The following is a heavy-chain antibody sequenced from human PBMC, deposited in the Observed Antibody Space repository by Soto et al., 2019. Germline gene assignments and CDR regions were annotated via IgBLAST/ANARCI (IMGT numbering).Heavy chain of an antibody. CDR3: ARSLMVYAFDS. D-gene: IGHD2-8*01. CDR1: GGSVSSAAYY. J-gene: IGHJ4*02. CDR2: IYYSEST. V-gene: IGHV4-61*08. Sequence: QVQLRESGPGLVQPSETLSLTCTVSGGSVSSAAYYWNWIRQPPGKALEWIGYIYYSESTHYNPSLKSRVTISADTSQNQFSLKLSSVTAADTAIYYCARSLMVYAFDSWGQGTLVTVSS.